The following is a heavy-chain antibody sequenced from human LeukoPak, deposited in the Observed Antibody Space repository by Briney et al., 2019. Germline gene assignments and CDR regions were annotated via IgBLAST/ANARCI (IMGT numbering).Heavy chain of an antibody. CDR1: GSGFTFSEFW. D-gene: IGHD2-2*01. CDR2: IKGDGSET. Sequence: PGGSLRLSCVASGSGFTFSEFWMGWVRQAPGERLEWVANIKGDGSETYYVDSVKGRFTISRDSVKNSVYLQMNSLRADDTSMYRCAREAYCGGPSCFAVNYMDVWGKGITVTVSS. CDR3: AREAYCGGPSCFAVNYMDV. V-gene: IGHV3-7*01. J-gene: IGHJ6*03.